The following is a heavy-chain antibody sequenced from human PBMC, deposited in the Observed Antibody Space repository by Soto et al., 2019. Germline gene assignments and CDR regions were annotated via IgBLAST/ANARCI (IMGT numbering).Heavy chain of an antibody. CDR1: GYSFTDYK. Sequence: GASVKVSCKTSGYSFTDYKLHWVRQAPGQGLEWMGWVDPNGGGSNSAQKLQGSVTMTWDTSITTAYFNLTRLTTNDTATYFCATWVDYGDFEGFDFWG. CDR3: ATWVDYGDFEGFDF. J-gene: IGHJ4*01. CDR2: VDPNGGGS. D-gene: IGHD4-17*01. V-gene: IGHV1-2*04.